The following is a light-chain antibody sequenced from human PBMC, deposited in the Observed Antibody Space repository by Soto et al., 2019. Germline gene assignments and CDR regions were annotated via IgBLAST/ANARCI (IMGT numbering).Light chain of an antibody. CDR3: QQSYSTTWT. CDR1: QSISSY. J-gene: IGKJ1*01. Sequence: DIQMTQYPSSLSPSVGDRVTITCRASQSISSYLNWYQQKPGKAPKLLIYAASSLQSGVPSRFSVSGSGTDFTLTISSLQHEDFATYYCQQSYSTTWTFGQGTKVDIK. V-gene: IGKV1-39*01. CDR2: AAS.